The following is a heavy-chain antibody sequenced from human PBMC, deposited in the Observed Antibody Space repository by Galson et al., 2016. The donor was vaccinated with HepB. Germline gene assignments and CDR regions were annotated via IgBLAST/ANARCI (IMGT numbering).Heavy chain of an antibody. CDR1: GGSISSISHY. CDR3: ARQSADGGYLWFP. CDR2: IYYGGST. Sequence: SETLSLTCSVSGGSISSISHYWGWIRQPPGKGLEWIGSIYYGGSTSYNSSLKSRVTISIDTSKNQFSLNLTSVTAADTAVYYCARQSADGGYLWFPWGQGSLVTVSS. V-gene: IGHV4-39*01. J-gene: IGHJ5*02. D-gene: IGHD5-12*01.